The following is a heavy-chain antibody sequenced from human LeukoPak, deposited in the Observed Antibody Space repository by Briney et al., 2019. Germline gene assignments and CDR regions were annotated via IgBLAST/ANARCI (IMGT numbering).Heavy chain of an antibody. CDR3: ARGRPIMGAPQNAFDI. CDR2: TYYRSKWYY. CDR1: GDSVSSNSAA. V-gene: IGHV6-1*01. J-gene: IGHJ3*02. D-gene: IGHD1-26*01. Sequence: SQTLSLTCAISGDSVSSNSAAWNWIRRSPSRGLEWLGRTYYRSKWYYNYAVSVKSRITINPDTSKNHFSLQLNSVTPEDTAVYDCARGRPIMGAPQNAFDIWGQGTMVTVSS.